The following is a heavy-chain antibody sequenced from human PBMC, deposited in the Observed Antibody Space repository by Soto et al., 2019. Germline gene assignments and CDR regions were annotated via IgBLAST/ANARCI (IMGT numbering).Heavy chain of an antibody. CDR1: GFTFSSYG. CDR3: AKDSKYDFWSGYVLDY. V-gene: IGHV3-30*18. D-gene: IGHD3-3*01. CDR2: ISYDGSNK. Sequence: LRLSCAASGFTFSSYGMHGVRQAPGKGLERVAVISYDGSNKYYADSVKGRFTISRDNSKNTLYLQMNSLRAEDTAVYYCAKDSKYDFWSGYVLDYWGQGTLVTVSS. J-gene: IGHJ4*02.